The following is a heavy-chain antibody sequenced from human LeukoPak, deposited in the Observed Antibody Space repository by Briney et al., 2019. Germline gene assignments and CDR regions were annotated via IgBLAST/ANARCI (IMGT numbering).Heavy chain of an antibody. CDR3: ARAPKYCSSTSCGYY. CDR1: GLIVETNY. V-gene: IGHV3-53*01. Sequence: GGSLRLSCAASGLIVETNYMSWVRQAPGKGLEWVSIIYSGVNTYYTDSVLGRFTISRDNSKNMLFLQMNSLRAEDTAVYYCARAPKYCSSTSCGYYWGQGTLVTVSS. J-gene: IGHJ4*02. CDR2: IYSGVNT. D-gene: IGHD2-2*01.